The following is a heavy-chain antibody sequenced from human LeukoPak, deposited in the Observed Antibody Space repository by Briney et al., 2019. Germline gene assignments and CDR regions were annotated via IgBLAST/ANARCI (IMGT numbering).Heavy chain of an antibody. D-gene: IGHD2-15*01. CDR3: AKDLQLAAVVVAAGFDY. Sequence: GGSLRLSCAASGFTFSSYAMSWVRQAPGKGLEWVSAISGSGGSTYYADSVKGRFTISRDNSKNTLYLQMNSLRAEDTAVYYCAKDLQLAAVVVAAGFDYWGQGTLVTVSS. CDR2: ISGSGGST. CDR1: GFTFSSYA. V-gene: IGHV3-23*01. J-gene: IGHJ4*02.